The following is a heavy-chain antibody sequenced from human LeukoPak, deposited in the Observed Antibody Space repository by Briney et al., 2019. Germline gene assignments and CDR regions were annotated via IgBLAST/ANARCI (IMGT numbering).Heavy chain of an antibody. V-gene: IGHV1-69*13. CDR1: GGTFSSYA. D-gene: IGHD2-2*01. CDR2: IIPIFGTA. Sequence: ASVKVSCNASGGTFSSYAISWVRQAPGQGLEWMGGIIPIFGTANYAQKFQGRVTITADESTSTAYMELSSLRSEDTAVYYCARGPWDCSSTSCYAENFDYWGQGTLVTVSS. J-gene: IGHJ4*02. CDR3: ARGPWDCSSTSCYAENFDY.